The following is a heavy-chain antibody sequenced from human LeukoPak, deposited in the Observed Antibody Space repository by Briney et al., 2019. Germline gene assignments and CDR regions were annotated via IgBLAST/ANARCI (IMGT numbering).Heavy chain of an antibody. CDR1: GGTFSSYA. D-gene: IGHD3-22*01. J-gene: IGHJ3*02. Sequence: ASVKVSCKASGGTFSSYAISWVRQAPGQGLEWMGRIIPIFGRANYAQKFQGRVTITTDESTSTAYMELSSLRSEDTAVYYCAVVIADAFDIWGQGTMVTVSS. CDR2: IIPIFGRA. CDR3: AVVIADAFDI. V-gene: IGHV1-69*05.